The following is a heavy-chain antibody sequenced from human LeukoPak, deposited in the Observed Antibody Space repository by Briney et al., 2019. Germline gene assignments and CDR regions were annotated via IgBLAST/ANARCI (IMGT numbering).Heavy chain of an antibody. Sequence: ASVKVPCKASGYTFTSYYMHWVRQAPGQGLEWMGIINPSGGSTSYAQKFQGRVTMTRHTSTSTVYMELSSLRSEDTAVYYCARGGSDDYGDYDFVYWGQGTLVTVSS. J-gene: IGHJ4*02. CDR3: ARGGSDDYGDYDFVY. V-gene: IGHV1-46*01. CDR1: GYTFTSYY. CDR2: INPSGGST. D-gene: IGHD4-17*01.